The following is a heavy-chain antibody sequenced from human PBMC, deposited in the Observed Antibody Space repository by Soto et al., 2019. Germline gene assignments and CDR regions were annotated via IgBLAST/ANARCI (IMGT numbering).Heavy chain of an antibody. D-gene: IGHD5-12*01. CDR3: AKDAISLDGVWLAHD. Sequence: GGSLRLSCAASGFAFSNYAMIWIRQVPGKGLEWVSGLYGSGGGIRYADSVKGRFTISRDNSAYSVYLQMNDLRVEDSAVYYCAKDAISLDGVWLAHDWGQGTVVTVSS. V-gene: IGHV3-23*01. CDR2: LYGSGGGI. J-gene: IGHJ4*02. CDR1: GFAFSNYA.